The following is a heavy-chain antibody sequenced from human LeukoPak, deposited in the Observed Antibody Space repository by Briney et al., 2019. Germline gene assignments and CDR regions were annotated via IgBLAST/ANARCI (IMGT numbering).Heavy chain of an antibody. CDR2: IKSKTGGGTT. Sequence: GVSLRLSCAASGLTLSNAWKGCVRRATGEGQEWVGRIKSKTGGGTTDYAAKVQGSITSSKDDSKITLYLQMNSLKTKDTAVYYCTRGVVPAAESDYWGQGTLVTVSS. CDR1: GLTLSNAW. CDR3: TRGVVPAAESDY. V-gene: IGHV3-15*01. D-gene: IGHD2-2*01. J-gene: IGHJ4*02.